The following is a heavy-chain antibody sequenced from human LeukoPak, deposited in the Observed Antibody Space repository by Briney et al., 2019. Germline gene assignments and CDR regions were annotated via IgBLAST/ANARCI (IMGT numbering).Heavy chain of an antibody. CDR2: INPSTGGT. Sequence: ASVKVSCKTSGYTFTGYFIHWVRQAPGLGPEWMGWINPSTGGTNYAQMFQGRATMTRDTSISTAYMELSSLISDDTAVYYCARDQSFYDAGDQRFDYWGQGTLVTVSS. CDR1: GYTFTGYF. V-gene: IGHV1-2*02. D-gene: IGHD2/OR15-2a*01. CDR3: ARDQSFYDAGDQRFDY. J-gene: IGHJ4*02.